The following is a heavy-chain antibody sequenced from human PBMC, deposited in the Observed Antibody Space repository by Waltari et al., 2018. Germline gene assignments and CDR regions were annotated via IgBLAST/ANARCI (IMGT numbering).Heavy chain of an antibody. CDR1: GFTFSSYA. V-gene: IGHV3-23*01. Sequence: EVQLLESGGGLVQPGGSLRLSCAASGFTFSSYAMSWVRQAPGKGLEWGSAISGSGGSTDYAESCKGRFTIARYNATNTLYLHMNCLRDEDTAVYYCAKGTVTIPAYGMDVWGKGTTVTVSS. D-gene: IGHD4-17*01. J-gene: IGHJ6*04. CDR3: AKGTVTIPAYGMDV. CDR2: ISGSGGST.